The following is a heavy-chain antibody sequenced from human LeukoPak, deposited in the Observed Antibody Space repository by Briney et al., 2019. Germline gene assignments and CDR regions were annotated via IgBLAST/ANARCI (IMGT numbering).Heavy chain of an antibody. Sequence: PSQTLSLTRAVSGGSLSGGVSSWGWVRQQAGEGLGWIGYLFDGGSTSYNPSLKSRVTISVDRSKNQFPLNLSAVTAPYTAVYYCAKGRGYSGYDSYDYCFDYWGQETLVTVSS. D-gene: IGHD5-12*01. CDR2: LFDGGST. CDR1: GGSLSGGVSS. CDR3: AKGRGYSGYDSYDYCFDY. J-gene: IGHJ4*02. V-gene: IGHV4-30-2*01.